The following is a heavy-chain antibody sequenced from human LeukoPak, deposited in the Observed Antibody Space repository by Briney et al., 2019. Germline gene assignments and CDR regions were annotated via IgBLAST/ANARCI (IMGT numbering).Heavy chain of an antibody. Sequence: ASVKVSCKASGYTFTSYGISWVRQAPGQGLEWMGWISAHNGNTNYAQKLQGRVTMTTDTSTSTAYMELRSLRSDDTAVYYCARDYYYDSSGSFDYWGQGTLVTVSS. CDR3: ARDYYYDSSGSFDY. D-gene: IGHD3-22*01. CDR1: GYTFTSYG. CDR2: ISAHNGNT. V-gene: IGHV1-18*01. J-gene: IGHJ4*02.